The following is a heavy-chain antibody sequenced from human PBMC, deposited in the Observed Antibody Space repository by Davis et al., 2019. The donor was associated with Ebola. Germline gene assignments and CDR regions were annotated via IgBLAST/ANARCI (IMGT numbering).Heavy chain of an antibody. D-gene: IGHD3-16*01. CDR3: GRGGGLGGGDPPLFY. Sequence: PGGSLRLSCAASGFTFSSYWMSWVRQAPGKGLEWVANIKQDGSEKYYVDSVKGRFTISRDNAKNSLYLQMNSLGAEDRAVYYCGRGGGLGGGDPPLFYWGQGTLVTVSS. J-gene: IGHJ4*02. V-gene: IGHV3-7*03. CDR1: GFTFSSYW. CDR2: IKQDGSEK.